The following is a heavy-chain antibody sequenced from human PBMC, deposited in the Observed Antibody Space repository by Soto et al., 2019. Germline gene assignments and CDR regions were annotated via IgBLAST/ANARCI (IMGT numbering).Heavy chain of an antibody. CDR3: ARGGEAAGFYYYYGMDV. CDR1: GYTFTSYD. J-gene: IGHJ6*02. Sequence: QVQLVQSWAEVKKPGASVKVSCKASGYTFTSYDINWVRQATGQGLEWMGWMNPNSGNTGYAQKFQGRVTMTRNTSISTAYMELSSLRSEDTAVYYCARGGEAAGFYYYYGMDVWGQGTTVTVSS. D-gene: IGHD6-13*01. CDR2: MNPNSGNT. V-gene: IGHV1-8*01.